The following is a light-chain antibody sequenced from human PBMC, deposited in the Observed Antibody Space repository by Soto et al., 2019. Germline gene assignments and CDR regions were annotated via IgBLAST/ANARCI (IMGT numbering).Light chain of an antibody. CDR3: QQRSNWPRYT. Sequence: EIVLTQSPATLSLSPGERATLSCRASQSVSSYLAWYQQKPGQAPRLLIYDASNRATGIPARFSGSRSGTDFTLTISSLEPEDFACYYCQQRSNWPRYTFGQGTKLEIK. V-gene: IGKV3-11*01. J-gene: IGKJ2*01. CDR1: QSVSSY. CDR2: DAS.